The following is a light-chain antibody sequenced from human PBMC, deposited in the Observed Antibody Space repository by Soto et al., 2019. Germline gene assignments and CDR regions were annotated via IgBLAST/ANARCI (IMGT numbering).Light chain of an antibody. CDR3: QQYNNYPRT. CDR2: DAS. V-gene: IGKV1-5*01. J-gene: IGKJ1*01. CDR1: ESIRTR. Sequence: DIQMTQSPSTLSASIGDRVTITCRASESIRTRLAWYQHKPGKAPKFLIYDASSLESGVPSRFSGSRSGTEFTLTISNLQPDHFATYFCQQYNNYPRTFGQGTKVDIK.